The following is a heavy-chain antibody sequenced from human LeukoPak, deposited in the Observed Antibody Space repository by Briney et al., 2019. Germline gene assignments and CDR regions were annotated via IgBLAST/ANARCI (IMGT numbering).Heavy chain of an antibody. D-gene: IGHD3-10*01. Sequence: GGSLRLSCAASGFTVSTNYMSWVRQAPGKGLEWVSLINSGGSTYYADSVKGRFTISRDNSKNTVYLQMNSLRSEDTAVYYCARSYRVLWFGELLWGAFDIWGQGTMVTVSS. J-gene: IGHJ3*02. CDR2: INSGGST. V-gene: IGHV3-53*05. CDR1: GFTVSTNY. CDR3: ARSYRVLWFGELLWGAFDI.